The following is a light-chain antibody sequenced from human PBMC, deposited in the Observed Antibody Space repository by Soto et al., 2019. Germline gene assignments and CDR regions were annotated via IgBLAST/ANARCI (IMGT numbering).Light chain of an antibody. CDR3: QKYNRAAPT. CDR1: QDISNY. Sequence: RITITCRASQDISNYLAWYQQKPGKVPKLLIYGASNLQSGLPSRFSGSGSGTDFTLAISSLQPREFATYFCQKYNRAAPTFAEGTKVDIK. J-gene: IGKJ1*01. V-gene: IGKV1-27*01. CDR2: GAS.